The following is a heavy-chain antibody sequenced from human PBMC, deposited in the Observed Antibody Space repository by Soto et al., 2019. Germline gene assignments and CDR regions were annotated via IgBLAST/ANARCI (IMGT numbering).Heavy chain of an antibody. CDR1: GGSISSSSYY. V-gene: IGHV4-39*01. CDR2: IYYSGST. J-gene: IGHJ4*02. D-gene: IGHD6-19*01. CDR3: ATYSSGWYRFDY. Sequence: SETLSLTCTVSGGSISSSSYYWGWIRQPPGKGLEWIGSIYYSGSTYYNPSLKSRVTISVDTSKNQFSLKLSSVTAADTAVYYCATYSSGWYRFDYRGQGTLVTVSS.